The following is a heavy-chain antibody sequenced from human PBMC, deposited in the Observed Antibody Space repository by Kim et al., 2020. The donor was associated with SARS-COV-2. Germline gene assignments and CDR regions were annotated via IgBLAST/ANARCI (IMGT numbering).Heavy chain of an antibody. CDR2: IYYSGTI. Sequence: SETLSLTCTVSGDSISSGGHYWTWIRQHSGKGLEWIGYIYYSGTIYYNPSLRSRVTISVDTSKNQFSLKLSSVTAADTAVYYCTRGSGYQHDYWGQGTLVTVS. CDR1: GDSISSGGHY. CDR3: TRGSGYQHDY. D-gene: IGHD3-22*01. V-gene: IGHV4-31*03. J-gene: IGHJ4*02.